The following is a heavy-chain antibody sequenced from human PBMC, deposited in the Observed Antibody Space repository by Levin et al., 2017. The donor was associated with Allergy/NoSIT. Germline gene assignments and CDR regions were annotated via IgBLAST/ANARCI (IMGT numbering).Heavy chain of an antibody. CDR3: ARARYYDSSGCYYLDY. D-gene: IGHD3-22*01. J-gene: IGHJ4*02. CDR2: ISSRSDYI. CDR1: GFTFDTYT. Sequence: ASVKVSCAASGFTFDTYTMTWVRQAPGKGLEWVSSISSRSDYIFYADSLKGRFTISRDNAKNSLYLQMNSLRAEDTAVYFCARARYYDSSGCYYLDYWGQGTLVTVSS. V-gene: IGHV3-21*01.